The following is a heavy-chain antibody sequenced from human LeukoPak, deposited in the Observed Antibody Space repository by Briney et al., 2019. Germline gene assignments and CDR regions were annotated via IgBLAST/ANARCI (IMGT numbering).Heavy chain of an antibody. CDR1: GFTVSSNY. Sequence: PGGSLRLSCAASGFTVSSNYMNWVRQAPGKGLEWVSSISSSSSYIYYADSVKGRFTISRDNAKNSLYLQMNSLRAEDTAVYYCARHTSRDGYGSHYWGQGTLVTVSS. CDR2: ISSSSSYI. D-gene: IGHD5-24*01. J-gene: IGHJ4*02. V-gene: IGHV3-21*01. CDR3: ARHTSRDGYGSHY.